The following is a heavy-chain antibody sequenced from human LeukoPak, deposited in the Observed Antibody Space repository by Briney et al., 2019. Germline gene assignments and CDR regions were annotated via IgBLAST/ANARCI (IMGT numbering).Heavy chain of an antibody. J-gene: IGHJ6*02. CDR1: GFTFDDYA. CDR3: AKDRGYYYGMDV. Sequence: GGSLRLSCAASGFTFDDYAMHWVRQAPGKGLEWVSGISWNSGSIGYADSVKGRFTISRDNAKNSLYLQMNSLRAEDTASYYCAKDRGYYYGMDVWGQGTTVTVSS. V-gene: IGHV3-9*01. CDR2: ISWNSGSI.